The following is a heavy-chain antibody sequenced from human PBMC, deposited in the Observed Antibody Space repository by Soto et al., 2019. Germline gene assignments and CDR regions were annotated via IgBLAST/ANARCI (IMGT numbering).Heavy chain of an antibody. Sequence: EVRLVESGGGLVQPGGSLRLSCAASGFTFSRYWMHWVRQAPGEGLVWVSGISTEGSTTRYVDSVKGRFTISRDNVKNTVYLQMSSLRAEDTAVYYRAKDDFFVVGITRGFAICGQGTVVSVSS. CDR2: ISTEGSTT. J-gene: IGHJ3*02. CDR3: AKDDFFVVGITRGFAI. V-gene: IGHV3-74*01. D-gene: IGHD3-3*01. CDR1: GFTFSRYW.